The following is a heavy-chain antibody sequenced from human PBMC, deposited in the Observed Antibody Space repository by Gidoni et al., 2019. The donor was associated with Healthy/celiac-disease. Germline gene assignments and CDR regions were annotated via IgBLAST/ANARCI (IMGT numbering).Heavy chain of an antibody. D-gene: IGHD3-22*01. CDR1: GGSIRSSSYY. CDR2: IDYSGST. CDR3: ARQATEYYDQTPYFDY. Sequence: QLQLPESGPGLVKPSETLSLTCTFSGGSIRSSSYYWGWIRQPPGKGLEWIGCIDYSGSTYYNPSLKSRVTISVDTSKNQFSLKLSSVTAADTAVYYCARQATEYYDQTPYFDYWGQGTLVTVSS. V-gene: IGHV4-39*01. J-gene: IGHJ4*02.